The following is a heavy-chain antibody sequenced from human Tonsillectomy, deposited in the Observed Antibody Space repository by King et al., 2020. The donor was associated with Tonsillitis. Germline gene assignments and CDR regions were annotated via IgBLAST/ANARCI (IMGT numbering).Heavy chain of an antibody. CDR3: ACGRVAVAGTSLYYFYY. D-gene: IGHD6-19*01. Sequence: VQLVESGSELKKPGASVKVSCKASGYTFTTYSINWVRQAPGQGLQWMGWINTNTGNPTFAQGFTGRFVFSLDTSVSTAYLQINSLKAEATAVYYSACGRVAVAGTSLYYFYYWGQGTLVTVSS. CDR2: INTNTGNP. CDR1: GYTFTTYS. J-gene: IGHJ4*02. V-gene: IGHV7-4-1*02.